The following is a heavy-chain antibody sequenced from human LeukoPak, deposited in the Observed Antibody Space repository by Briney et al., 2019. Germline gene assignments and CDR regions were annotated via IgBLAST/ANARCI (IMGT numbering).Heavy chain of an antibody. V-gene: IGHV4-59*05. D-gene: IGHD3-10*01. Sequence: KASETLSLTCSVSGGSISSYYWSWTRQPPGKGLERIGSIYYTGSTYYNPSLKSRVTISVDTSKNQFSLKLRSVTAADTAVYYCARLVDYGSGSHWGQGTLVIVSS. J-gene: IGHJ4*02. CDR1: GGSISSYY. CDR2: IYYTGST. CDR3: ARLVDYGSGSH.